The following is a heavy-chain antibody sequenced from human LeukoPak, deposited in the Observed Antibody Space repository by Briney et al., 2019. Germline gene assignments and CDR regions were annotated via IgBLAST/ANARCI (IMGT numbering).Heavy chain of an antibody. V-gene: IGHV1-69*13. J-gene: IGHJ5*02. CDR3: ARNVEHRSGSYYIPRNWFDP. CDR2: IIPIFGTA. CDR1: GGTFSSYA. Sequence: ASVKVSCKASGGTFSSYAISWVRQAPGQGLEWMGGIIPIFGTANYAQKFQGRVTITADESTSTAYMELSSLRSEDTAVYYCARNVEHRSGSYYIPRNWFDPWGQGTLVTVSS. D-gene: IGHD3-10*01.